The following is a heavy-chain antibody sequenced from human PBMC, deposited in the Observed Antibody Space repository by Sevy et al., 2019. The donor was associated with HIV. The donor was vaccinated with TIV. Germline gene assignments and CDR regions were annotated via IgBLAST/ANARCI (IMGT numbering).Heavy chain of an antibody. CDR3: ARGHCSGGSCYPADF. CDR1: GFTVSSNY. D-gene: IGHD2-15*01. Sequence: GESLKISCAASGFTVSSNYMSWVRQAPGKGLEWVSVIYSGGSTYYADSVKGRFTISRDNSKNTLYLQMNSLRAEDTAVYYCARGHCSGGSCYPADFWGQGTLVTVSS. V-gene: IGHV3-53*01. CDR2: IYSGGST. J-gene: IGHJ4*02.